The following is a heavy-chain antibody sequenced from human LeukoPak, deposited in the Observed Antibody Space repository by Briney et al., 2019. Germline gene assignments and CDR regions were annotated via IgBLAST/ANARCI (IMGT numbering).Heavy chain of an antibody. Sequence: GASVKVSCKASGGTFSSYAISWVRQAPGQGLEWMGGIIPIFGTANYAQKFQGRVTITADESTSTAYMELSSLRSEDTAVYYCARDFHCSRGKCNDCFDPWGQGTLVAVSS. CDR2: IIPIFGTA. V-gene: IGHV1-69*13. CDR1: GGTFSSYA. J-gene: IGHJ5*02. CDR3: ARDFHCSRGKCNDCFDP. D-gene: IGHD2-15*01.